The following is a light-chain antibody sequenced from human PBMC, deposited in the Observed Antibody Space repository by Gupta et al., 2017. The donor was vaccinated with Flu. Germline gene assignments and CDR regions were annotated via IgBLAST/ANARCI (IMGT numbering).Light chain of an antibody. V-gene: IGLV3-21*02. Sequence: SNVLTQPPSVSVAPGQPATVTCGGSLSGGESVHWYQQKSGQAPVLVVFDDGDRPSGIPERFSGSNSGNTATLTISGIEAGDEADYYCQVWDSSRDHYVFGTGTKVTVL. CDR3: QVWDSSRDHYV. J-gene: IGLJ1*01. CDR1: LSGGES. CDR2: DDG.